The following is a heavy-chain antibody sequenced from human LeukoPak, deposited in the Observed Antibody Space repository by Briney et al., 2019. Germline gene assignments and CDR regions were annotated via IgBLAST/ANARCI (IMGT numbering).Heavy chain of an antibody. CDR1: GGSISSYY. J-gene: IGHJ4*02. CDR2: IYYSGST. CDR3: ARDSSISHSSGYYYDYFDY. D-gene: IGHD3-22*01. Sequence: SETLSLTCTVSGGSISSYYWSWIRQPPGKGQEWIGYIYYSGSTNYNPSLKSRVTISVDTSKNQFSLKLSSVTAADTAVYYCARDSSISHSSGYYYDYFDYWGQGTLVTVSS. V-gene: IGHV4-59*01.